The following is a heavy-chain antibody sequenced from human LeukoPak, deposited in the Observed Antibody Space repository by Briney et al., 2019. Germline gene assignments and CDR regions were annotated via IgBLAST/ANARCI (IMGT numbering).Heavy chain of an antibody. CDR1: GGSISSSSYY. Sequence: PSETLSLTCTVSGGSISSSSYYWGWLRQPPGKGLEWIGSIYYSGSTYYNPSLKSRVTISVDTSKNQFSLKLSSVTAADTAVYYCARHAETLLWFGELYYFDYWGQGTLVTVSS. D-gene: IGHD3-10*01. J-gene: IGHJ4*02. CDR2: IYYSGST. CDR3: ARHAETLLWFGELYYFDY. V-gene: IGHV4-39*01.